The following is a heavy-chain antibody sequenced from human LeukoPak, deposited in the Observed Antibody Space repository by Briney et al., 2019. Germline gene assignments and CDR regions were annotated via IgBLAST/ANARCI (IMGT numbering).Heavy chain of an antibody. Sequence: PSETLSLTCTVSGGSISSSSYYWGWIRQPPGKGLEWIGSIYYSGSTYYNPSLKSRVTISVDTSKNQFSLKLSSVTAADTAVYYCARGIVNWYAVYWGQGTLVTVSS. CDR1: GGSISSSSYY. CDR3: ARGIVNWYAVY. D-gene: IGHD1-20*01. CDR2: IYYSGST. J-gene: IGHJ4*02. V-gene: IGHV4-39*01.